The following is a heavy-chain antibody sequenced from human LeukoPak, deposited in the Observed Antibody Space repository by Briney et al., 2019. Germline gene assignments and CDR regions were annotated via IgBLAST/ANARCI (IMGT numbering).Heavy chain of an antibody. D-gene: IGHD2-8*01. Sequence: PGGSLRLSCAASGFTFSDYYMSWIRQAPGKGLEWVSYISSSGSTIYYADSVKGRFIISRDNSKNTLYLQMNSLRAEDTAVYYCAKDGHYCTNGVCYSFDYWGQGTLVTVSS. J-gene: IGHJ4*02. V-gene: IGHV3-11*01. CDR2: ISSSGSTI. CDR3: AKDGHYCTNGVCYSFDY. CDR1: GFTFSDYY.